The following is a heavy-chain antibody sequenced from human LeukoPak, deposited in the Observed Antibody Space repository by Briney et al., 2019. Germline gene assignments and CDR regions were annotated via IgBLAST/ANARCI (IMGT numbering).Heavy chain of an antibody. CDR3: ARHYYDSSVSDAFEI. Sequence: PPETLALRCTASGGAISSYSWSWIRQPPGKGLEWIGYIYDSGSTNYNPSLKSRVTISVDTSKNQFSLKLSSVTAADTAVYYCARHYYDSSVSDAFEISGQGTRCTVSS. V-gene: IGHV4-59*01. CDR1: GGAISSYS. CDR2: IYDSGST. J-gene: IGHJ3*02. D-gene: IGHD3-22*01.